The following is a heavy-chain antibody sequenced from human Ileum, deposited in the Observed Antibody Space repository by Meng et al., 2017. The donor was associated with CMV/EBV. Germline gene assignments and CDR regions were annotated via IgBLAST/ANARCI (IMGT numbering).Heavy chain of an antibody. CDR2: VNNRGRT. J-gene: IGHJ1*01. D-gene: IGHD5-24*01. CDR3: ASGRLQFTPSALQH. Sequence: VQVYQWGAGLLKPSGTLSLTCAVSGVPLYGFFCSWIRQPPGRGLEWIGEVNNRGRTNYNPSLKSRLTISIDTSKRQLSLMVTSVTAADSAIYYCASGRLQFTPSALQHWGPGTLVTVSS. CDR1: GVPLYGFF. V-gene: IGHV4-34*01.